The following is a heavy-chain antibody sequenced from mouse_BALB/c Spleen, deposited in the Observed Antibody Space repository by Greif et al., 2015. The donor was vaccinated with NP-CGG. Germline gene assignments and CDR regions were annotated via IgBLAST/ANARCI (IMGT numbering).Heavy chain of an antibody. CDR1: GYTFTDYY. Sequence: QVQLQQSGAELARPGASVKLSCKASGYTFTDYYINWVKQRTGQGLEWIGEIYPGSGNTYYNEKFKGKATLTADKSSSTDYMQLSSLTSEDSAVYFCARDSRYFDVWGAGTTVTVSS. CDR2: IYPGSGNT. V-gene: IGHV1-77*01. CDR3: ARDSRYFDV. J-gene: IGHJ1*01.